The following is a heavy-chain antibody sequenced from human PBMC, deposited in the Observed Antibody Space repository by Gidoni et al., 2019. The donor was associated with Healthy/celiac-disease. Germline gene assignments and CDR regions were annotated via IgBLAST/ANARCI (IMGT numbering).Heavy chain of an antibody. V-gene: IGHV3-33*01. D-gene: IGHD2-15*01. J-gene: IGHJ5*02. CDR2: IWYDGSNK. CDR1: GFTFSSYG. CDR3: AREGGYCSGGSCYSSWFDP. Sequence: QVQLVESGGGVVQPGRSLRRSCAASGFTFSSYGMHWVRQAPGKGLGWVAVIWYDGSNKYYADSVKGRFTISRDNSKNTLYLQMNSLRAEDTAVYYCAREGGYCSGGSCYSSWFDPWGQGTLVTVSS.